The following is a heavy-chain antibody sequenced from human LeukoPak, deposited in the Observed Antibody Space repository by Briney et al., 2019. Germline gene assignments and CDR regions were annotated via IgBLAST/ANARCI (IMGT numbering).Heavy chain of an antibody. D-gene: IGHD1-26*01. CDR3: AKEYWGFSWSQSAGLNI. CDR2: ISYDGSNK. CDR1: VSEFIFSNYG. V-gene: IGHV3-30*18. J-gene: IGHJ3*02. Sequence: PGGSLRLSCAASVSEFIFSNYGMHWVRQAPGKGLEWVAVISYDGSNKYYADSVKGRFTISRDNSKNTLYLQMNSLRSEDTAVFYCAKEYWGFSWSQSAGLNIWGHGTMVTVSS.